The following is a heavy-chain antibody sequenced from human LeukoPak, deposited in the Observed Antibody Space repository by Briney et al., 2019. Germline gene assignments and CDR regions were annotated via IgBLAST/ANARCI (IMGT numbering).Heavy chain of an antibody. J-gene: IGHJ4*02. CDR1: AFSLNAYN. CDR2: ISYTGTYI. CDR3: ARDPALRYFDWSNDY. V-gene: IGHV3-21*01. Sequence: GGSLRLSCAASAFSLNAYNMNWVRQAPGKGLEWVSSISYTGTYIYYADSVKGRFTISRDNAKNSLYLQMNSLRAEDTAVYYCARDPALRYFDWSNDYWGQGTLVTVSS. D-gene: IGHD3-9*01.